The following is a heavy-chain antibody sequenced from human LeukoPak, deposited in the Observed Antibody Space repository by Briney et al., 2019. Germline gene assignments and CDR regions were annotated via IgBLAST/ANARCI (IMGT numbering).Heavy chain of an antibody. Sequence: ASVKVSCKTSGYTFNNYAVNWVRQAPGQGLEWMGWINTNTGNPTYAQGFTGRFVFSLDTSVRTAYLQITSLKGEDTAVYYCARSNNDGDYWGVGSDYGGKEPLVPVSS. V-gene: IGHV7-4-1*02. CDR3: ARSNNDGDYWGVGSDY. CDR2: INTNTGNP. J-gene: IGHJ4*02. D-gene: IGHD4-17*01. CDR1: GYTFNNYA.